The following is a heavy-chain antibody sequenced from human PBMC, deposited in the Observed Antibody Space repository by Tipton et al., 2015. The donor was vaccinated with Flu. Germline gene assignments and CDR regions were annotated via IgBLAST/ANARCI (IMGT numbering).Heavy chain of an antibody. CDR2: IYYSGNT. V-gene: IGHV4-38-2*02. Sequence: GLVKPSETLSLSCTVSGYSISSGYYWGWIRQSPGKGLEWIGYIYYSGNTNYNPSLKSRVTISEDTSKNQFSLHLRSVTAADTAVYYCARGRAVDYWGQGTLVTVSS. CDR3: ARGRAVDY. J-gene: IGHJ4*02. CDR1: GYSISSGYY.